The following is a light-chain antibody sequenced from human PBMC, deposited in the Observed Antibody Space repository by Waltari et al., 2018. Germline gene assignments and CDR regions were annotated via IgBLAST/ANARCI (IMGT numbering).Light chain of an antibody. J-gene: IGKJ2*01. CDR2: WAS. V-gene: IGKV4-1*01. Sequence: DIVMTQSPDSLAVSLGERATINCKSSQSVLYSSNNKNYLVWYQQKPGQPPKLLIYWASNRESGVPDRFSGSGSGTDFTLTISSLQAEDVAVYYCQQYDSTPQTFGQGTKLEIK. CDR3: QQYDSTPQT. CDR1: QSVLYSSNNKNY.